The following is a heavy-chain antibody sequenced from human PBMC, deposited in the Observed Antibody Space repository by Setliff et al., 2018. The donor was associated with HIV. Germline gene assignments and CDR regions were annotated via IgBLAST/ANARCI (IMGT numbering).Heavy chain of an antibody. D-gene: IGHD5-12*01. V-gene: IGHV1-18*01. Sequence: ASVMVSCKASGYTFTSYGISWVRQAPGQGLEWMGWISAYNGNTNYAQKLQGRVTMTTDTSTSTAYMELRSLRSDDTAVYYCARIPRRDGYNWGFDYWGQGTLVTVSS. CDR2: ISAYNGNT. CDR1: GYTFTSYG. CDR3: ARIPRRDGYNWGFDY. J-gene: IGHJ4*02.